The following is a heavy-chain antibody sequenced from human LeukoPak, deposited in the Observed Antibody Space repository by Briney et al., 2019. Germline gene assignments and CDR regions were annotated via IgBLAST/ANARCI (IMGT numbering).Heavy chain of an antibody. CDR1: GYTFTSYA. Sequence: ASVKVSCKASGYTFTSYAMHWVRQAPVQRLEWMGWINAGNGNTKYSQKFQGRVTITRDTSASTAYMELSSLRSEDTAVYYCARSPRGYSSSWYSFDYWGQGTQVTVSS. CDR2: INAGNGNT. V-gene: IGHV1-3*01. J-gene: IGHJ4*02. CDR3: ARSPRGYSSSWYSFDY. D-gene: IGHD6-13*01.